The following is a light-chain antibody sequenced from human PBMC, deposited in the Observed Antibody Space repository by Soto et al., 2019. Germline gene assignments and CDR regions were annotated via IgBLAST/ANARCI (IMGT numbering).Light chain of an antibody. CDR2: GAS. J-gene: IGKJ3*01. CDR3: EQYGSSRFT. V-gene: IGKV3-20*01. CDR1: QSVDSSY. Sequence: EIVLTQSPGTLSLSPGERATLSCRASQSVDSSYLAWYQQKPGQAPRLLIYGASSRSTGIPDRFSVSGSGTDFTLTISRLEPEDFAVYYCEQYGSSRFTFGPGTKVDVK.